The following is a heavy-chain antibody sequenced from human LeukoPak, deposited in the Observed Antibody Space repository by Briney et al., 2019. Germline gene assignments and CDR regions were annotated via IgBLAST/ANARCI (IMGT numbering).Heavy chain of an antibody. CDR1: GGSVSSSSYY. V-gene: IGHV4-39*01. J-gene: IGHJ4*02. CDR2: IYYSGGT. D-gene: IGHD6-6*01. CDR3: ARRLSTYSSSPYFDY. Sequence: SETLSLTCTVSGGSVSSSSYYWGWIRQPPGKGLEWIGSIYYSGGTYYNPSLKSRVTISVDTSKNQFSLKLSSVTAADTAVYYCARRLSTYSSSPYFDYWGQGTLVTVSS.